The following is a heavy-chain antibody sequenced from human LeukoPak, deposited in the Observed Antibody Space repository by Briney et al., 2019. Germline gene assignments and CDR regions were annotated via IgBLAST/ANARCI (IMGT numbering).Heavy chain of an antibody. J-gene: IGHJ4*02. CDR1: GGFFSGYY. CDR3: ARGGWFGELLGVFDY. CDR2: INHSGST. V-gene: IGHV4-34*01. D-gene: IGHD3-10*01. Sequence: PSETLSLTCAVYGGFFSGYYWSWIRQPPGKGLEWIGAINHSGSTNYNPSLKSRVTISVDTSKNQFSLKLSSVTAADTAVYYCARGGWFGELLGVFDYWGQGTLVTVSS.